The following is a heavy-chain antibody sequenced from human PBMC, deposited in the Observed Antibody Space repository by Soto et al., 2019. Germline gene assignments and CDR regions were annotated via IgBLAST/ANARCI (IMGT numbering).Heavy chain of an antibody. D-gene: IGHD3-22*01. CDR2: ISAYNGNT. V-gene: IGHV1-18*04. Sequence: GASVKISCKASGYTFTSYGISWVRQAPGQGLEWMGWISAYNGNTNYAQKLQGRVTMTTDTSTSTAYMELRSLRSDDTAVYYCARDFVDSSGYYYHFEYWGQGTLVTVSS. CDR1: GYTFTSYG. CDR3: ARDFVDSSGYYYHFEY. J-gene: IGHJ4*02.